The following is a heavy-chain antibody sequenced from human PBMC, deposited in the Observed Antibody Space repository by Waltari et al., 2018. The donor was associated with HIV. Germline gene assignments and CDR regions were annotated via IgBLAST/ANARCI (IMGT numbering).Heavy chain of an antibody. CDR3: ARRRGSYCLDH. CDR1: GFTFSSYW. V-gene: IGHV3-7*01. CDR2: IKQGGMEK. J-gene: IGHJ4*02. Sequence: EGQLVESGGGLVQPGGSLRLSCAASGFTFSSYWMSWVRQAPGKGVEGVAKIKQGGMEKYYVDSVKGRFTISRDNAKNSLYLQMNSLRAEDTAVYFCARRRGSYCLDHWGQGTLVTVSS. D-gene: IGHD1-26*01.